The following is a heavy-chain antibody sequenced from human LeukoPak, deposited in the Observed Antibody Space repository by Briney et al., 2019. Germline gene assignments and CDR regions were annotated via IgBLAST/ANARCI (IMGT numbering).Heavy chain of an antibody. J-gene: IGHJ4*02. CDR2: INPNSGGT. CDR1: GYTFTGYY. CDR3: ARLGYCSSTSCYGMAGFDY. Sequence: GASVKVSCKASGYTFTGYYMHWVRQAPGQGLEWMGWINPNSGGTNYAQKFQGRVTMTRDTSISTAYMELSRLRSDDTAVYYCARLGYCSSTSCYGMAGFDYWGQGTLVTVSS. D-gene: IGHD2-2*01. V-gene: IGHV1-2*02.